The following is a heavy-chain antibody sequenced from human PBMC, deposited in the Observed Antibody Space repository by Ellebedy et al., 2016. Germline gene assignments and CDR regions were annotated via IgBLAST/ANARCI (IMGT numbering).Heavy chain of an antibody. V-gene: IGHV4-30-2*01. CDR1: GGSISSGGYS. Sequence: SETLSLTXAVSGGSISSGGYSWSWIRQPPGKGLEWIGYIYHSGSTYYNPSLKSRVTISVDRSKNQFSLKLSSVTAADTAVYYCARGGGTAMVSFDYWGQGTLVTVSS. CDR3: ARGGGTAMVSFDY. CDR2: IYHSGST. J-gene: IGHJ4*02. D-gene: IGHD5-18*01.